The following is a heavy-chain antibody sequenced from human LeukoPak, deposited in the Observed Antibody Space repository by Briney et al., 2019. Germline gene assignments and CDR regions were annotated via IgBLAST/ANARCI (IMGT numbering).Heavy chain of an antibody. CDR2: MNPNSGNT. CDR3: ARGDPMIVVDAFDI. V-gene: IGHV1-8*01. J-gene: IGHJ3*02. D-gene: IGHD3-22*01. CDR1: GYTFTSYD. Sequence: GASVKVSCKASGYTFTSYDINWVRQATGQGLEWMGWMNPNSGNTGYAQKFQGRVTMLRTPSITPAYMELSRLRSEDPAVYYCARGDPMIVVDAFDIWGQGTMVTVSS.